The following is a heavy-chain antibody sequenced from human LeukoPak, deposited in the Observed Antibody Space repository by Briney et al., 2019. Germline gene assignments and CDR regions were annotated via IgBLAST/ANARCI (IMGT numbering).Heavy chain of an antibody. V-gene: IGHV3-23*01. D-gene: IGHD3-9*01. J-gene: IGHJ4*02. CDR1: GFTFSNYA. CDR2: ISGSGAST. CDR3: AKTSHFDWLLCPDY. Sequence: GGSLRLSCAASGFTFSNYAMSWVRQAPGKGLEWVSAISGSGASTYYADSVKGRFTISRDNSKNTLYLQVNSLRAEDTAVYYCAKTSHFDWLLCPDYWGQGTLVTVSS.